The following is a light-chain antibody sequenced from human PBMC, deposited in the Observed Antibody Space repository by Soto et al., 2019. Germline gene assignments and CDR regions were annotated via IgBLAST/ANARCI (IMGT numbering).Light chain of an antibody. J-gene: IGLJ2*01. V-gene: IGLV2-14*01. Sequence: QSVLTQPASVSGSPGQSITISCTGTSSDVGAYNYVSWYQQHPGKVPKLLISDVTNPPSGGSSRFSGSKSGNTASQTISGLQAEDEADYYCSSYTRSNTLVFGGGTKLTVL. CDR2: DVT. CDR3: SSYTRSNTLV. CDR1: SSDVGAYNY.